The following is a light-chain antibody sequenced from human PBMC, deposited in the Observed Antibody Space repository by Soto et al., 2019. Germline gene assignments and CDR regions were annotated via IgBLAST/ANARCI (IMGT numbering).Light chain of an antibody. CDR2: DNN. CDR1: SSNIGAGLD. Sequence: QSVLTQPPSVSGAPGQRVTISCTGSSSNIGAGLDVHWYQQLPGAVPKLLIYDNNNRPSGVPDRFSGSKTGTSASLAITGMQAEDQGDYYCKSYDKSLSETVFGGGTKVTV. J-gene: IGLJ3*02. CDR3: KSYDKSLSETV. V-gene: IGLV1-40*01.